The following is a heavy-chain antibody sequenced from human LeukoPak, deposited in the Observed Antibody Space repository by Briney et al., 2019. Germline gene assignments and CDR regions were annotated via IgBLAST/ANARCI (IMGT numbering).Heavy chain of an antibody. CDR3: AREHGYCSSTSCRDYYYYYMDV. Sequence: ASVKVSCKASGYTFTGYYMHWVRQAPGQGLEWMGWINPNSGGTNYAQKFQGRVTMTRDTSISTAYMELSRLRSGDTAVYYCAREHGYCSSTSCRDYYYYYMDVWGKGTTVTVSS. CDR1: GYTFTGYY. CDR2: INPNSGGT. V-gene: IGHV1-2*02. J-gene: IGHJ6*03. D-gene: IGHD2-2*03.